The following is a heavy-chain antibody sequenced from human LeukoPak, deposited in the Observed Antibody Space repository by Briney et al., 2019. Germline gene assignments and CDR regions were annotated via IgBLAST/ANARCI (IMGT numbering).Heavy chain of an antibody. V-gene: IGHV3-23*01. CDR2: ISGSGGST. CDR1: GFTLRSYA. Sequence: GGSLRLSCAASGFTLRSYAMSWVPQAPGKGLEWVSAISGSGGSTYYADSVKGRFTISRDNSKNTLYLQMNSLRAEDTAVYYCAKDRPDIPLWYWGQGTLVTVSS. J-gene: IGHJ4*02. D-gene: IGHD2-15*01. CDR3: AKDRPDIPLWY.